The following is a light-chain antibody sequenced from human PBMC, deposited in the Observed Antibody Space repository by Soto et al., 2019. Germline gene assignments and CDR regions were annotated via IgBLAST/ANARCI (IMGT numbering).Light chain of an antibody. J-gene: IGKJ1*01. CDR3: QQYGSSPQT. Sequence: IVLPQSPGTLALSPGERAALSCRASESVSRSFLAWYQQKPGQAPRLLIYGASTRATDIPHRFSGSGSGTDFTLTISRLEPEDFAVYYCQQYGSSPQTFGQGTKVDIK. CDR1: ESVSRSF. CDR2: GAS. V-gene: IGKV3-20*01.